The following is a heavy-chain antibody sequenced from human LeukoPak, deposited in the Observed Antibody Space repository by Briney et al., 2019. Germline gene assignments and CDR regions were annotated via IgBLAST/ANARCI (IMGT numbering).Heavy chain of an antibody. J-gene: IGHJ5*02. CDR2: IWYDGRRQ. V-gene: IGHV3-33*01. D-gene: IGHD1/OR15-1a*01. CDR3: ARDLGVLRSGEQHPDNWLDP. Sequence: TGGSLRLSCAASGFTFTYYAMHWVRQAPGKGLEWVAVIWYDGRRQEYGDSVKGRFTISRDNSKDTLYLQMNSLRADDTALYYCARDLGVLRSGEQHPDNWLDPWGQGTLVTVSS. CDR1: GFTFTYYA.